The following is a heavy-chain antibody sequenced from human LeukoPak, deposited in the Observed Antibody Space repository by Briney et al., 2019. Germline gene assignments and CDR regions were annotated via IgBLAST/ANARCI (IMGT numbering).Heavy chain of an antibody. D-gene: IGHD3-10*01. CDR3: ARVSPVMFAYGSGNFDL. J-gene: IGHJ2*01. Sequence: SQTLSLTCAISGDSVSNNSAAWNWIRQSPSRGLEWLGRTYYRSKWYNDSAVSVKSRITINPDTSKNQFSLQLNSVTAADTAVYYCARVSPVMFAYGSGNFDLWGRGTLVTVSS. CDR1: GDSVSNNSAA. CDR2: TYYRSKWYN. V-gene: IGHV6-1*01.